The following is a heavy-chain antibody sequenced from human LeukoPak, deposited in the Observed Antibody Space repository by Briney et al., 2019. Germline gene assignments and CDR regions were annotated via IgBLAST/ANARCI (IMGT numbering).Heavy chain of an antibody. CDR2: INPSGGST. CDR1: GYTFTGYY. J-gene: IGHJ6*02. D-gene: IGHD2/OR15-2a*01. V-gene: IGHV1-46*01. Sequence: ASVKVSCKASGYTFTGYYMHWVRQAPGQGLEWMGIINPSGGSTSYAQKFQGRVTMTRDTSTSTVYMELSSLRSEDTAVYYCARYLTSQNIVTYYYYYGMDVWGQGTTVTVSS. CDR3: ARYLTSQNIVTYYYYYGMDV.